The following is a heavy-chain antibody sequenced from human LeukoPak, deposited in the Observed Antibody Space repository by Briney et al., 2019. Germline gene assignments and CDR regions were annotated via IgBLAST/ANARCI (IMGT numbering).Heavy chain of an antibody. D-gene: IGHD3-22*01. CDR1: GFTFSTYE. CDR2: IGHDGADK. Sequence: PGGSLRLSCAASGFTFSTYEMNWVRQAPGKGLEWVALIGHDGADKYYADSVKGRFLISRDNSKNMLFLQMNSLIIEDTAVYYCARNSDYYDYSPQSVWGQGTLVTVS. V-gene: IGHV3-30*04. CDR3: ARNSDYYDYSPQSV. J-gene: IGHJ4*02.